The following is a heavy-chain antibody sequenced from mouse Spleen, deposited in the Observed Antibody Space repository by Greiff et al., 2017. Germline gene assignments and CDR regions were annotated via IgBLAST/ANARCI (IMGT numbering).Heavy chain of an antibody. J-gene: IGHJ1*01. V-gene: IGHV1-53*01. CDR3: ARGSNHWYFDV. Sequence: VKLMESGAELVKPGASVKLSCKASGYTFTSYYMYWVKQRPGQGLEWIGEINPSNGGTNFNEKFKGKATLTADKSSSTAYMQLSSLTSEDSAVYFCARGSNHWYFDVWGAGTTVTVSS. CDR1: GYTFTSYY. D-gene: IGHD2-5*01. CDR2: INPSNGGT.